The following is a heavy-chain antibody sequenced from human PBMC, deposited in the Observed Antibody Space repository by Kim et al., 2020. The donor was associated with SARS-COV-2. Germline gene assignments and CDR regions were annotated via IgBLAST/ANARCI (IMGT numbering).Heavy chain of an antibody. CDR2: IIPILGIA. J-gene: IGHJ5*02. V-gene: IGHV1-69*04. CDR3: AREGPRELGGSSWLT. D-gene: IGHD6-13*01. Sequence: SVKVSCKASGGTFSSYAISWVRQAPGQGLEWMGRIIPILGIANYAQKFQGRVTITADKSTSTAYMELSSLRSEDTAVYYCAREGPRELGGSSWLTWGQGTLVTVSS. CDR1: GGTFSSYA.